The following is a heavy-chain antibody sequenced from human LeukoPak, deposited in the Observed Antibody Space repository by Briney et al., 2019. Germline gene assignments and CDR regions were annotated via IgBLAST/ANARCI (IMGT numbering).Heavy chain of an antibody. CDR1: GGTFSSYA. CDR3: ARGVWRCSGGSCYFDY. J-gene: IGHJ4*02. D-gene: IGHD2-15*01. V-gene: IGHV1-69*06. CDR2: IIPIFGTA. Sequence: ASVKVSCKASGGTFSSYAISWVRQAPGQGLEWMGGIIPIFGTANYAQKFQGRVTITADKSTSTAYMELSSLRSEDTAVYYRARGVWRCSGGSCYFDYWGQGTLVTVSS.